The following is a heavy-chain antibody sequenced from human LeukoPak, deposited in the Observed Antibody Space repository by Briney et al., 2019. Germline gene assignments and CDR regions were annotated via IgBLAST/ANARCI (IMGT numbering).Heavy chain of an antibody. CDR2: FGVDAGST. CDR1: GFTFSSYA. V-gene: IGHV3-23*01. Sequence: GGSLRLSCAASGFTFSSYAISWVRQAPGKGLEWVSGFGVDAGSTYYSDSVKGRFTISRDNSKNTVYLQMSSLRVEDTAVYYCAKDRTYSGWDFDYWGQGTLVTVSS. D-gene: IGHD6-19*01. CDR3: AKDRTYSGWDFDY. J-gene: IGHJ4*02.